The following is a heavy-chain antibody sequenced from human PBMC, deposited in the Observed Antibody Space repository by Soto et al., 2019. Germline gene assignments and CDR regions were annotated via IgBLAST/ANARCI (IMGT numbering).Heavy chain of an antibody. CDR3: AKDRDGSGWYGPFDY. CDR2: ISWNSGSI. CDR1: GFTFDDYA. J-gene: IGHJ4*02. D-gene: IGHD6-19*01. V-gene: IGHV3-9*01. Sequence: EVQLVESGGGLVQPGRSLRLSCAASGFTFDDYAMHWVRQAPGKGLEWVSGISWNSGSIGYADSVKGRFTISRDNAKNSLYLQMNSLRVEDTALYYCAKDRDGSGWYGPFDYWGQGTLVTVSS.